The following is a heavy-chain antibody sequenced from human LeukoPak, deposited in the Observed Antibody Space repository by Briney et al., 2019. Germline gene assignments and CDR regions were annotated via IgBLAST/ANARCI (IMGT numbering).Heavy chain of an antibody. CDR2: ISGSGGST. CDR1: GFTFSSYA. Sequence: GGSLRLSCAASGFTFSSYAMNWVRQAPGKGLEWVSGISGSGGSTYYADSVKGRFTISRDNAKNSLYLQMNSLRAEDTAVYYCARGESRYCSGGSCYVWFDPWGQGTLVTVSS. J-gene: IGHJ5*02. CDR3: ARGESRYCSGGSCYVWFDP. D-gene: IGHD2-15*01. V-gene: IGHV3-23*01.